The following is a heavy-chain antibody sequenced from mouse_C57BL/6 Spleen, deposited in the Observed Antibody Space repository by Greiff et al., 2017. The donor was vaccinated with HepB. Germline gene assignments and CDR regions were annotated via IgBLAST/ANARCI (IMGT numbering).Heavy chain of an antibody. CDR2: IHPNSGST. D-gene: IGHD2-2*01. CDR1: GYTFTSYW. CDR3: ARGGMVTTDYYAMDY. V-gene: IGHV1-64*01. Sequence: VQLQQPGAELVKPGASVKLSCKASGYTFTSYWMHWVKQRPGQGLEWIGMIHPNSGSTNYNEKFKSKATLTVDKASSTAYMQLSSLTSEDSAVYYCARGGMVTTDYYAMDYWGQGTSVTVSS. J-gene: IGHJ4*01.